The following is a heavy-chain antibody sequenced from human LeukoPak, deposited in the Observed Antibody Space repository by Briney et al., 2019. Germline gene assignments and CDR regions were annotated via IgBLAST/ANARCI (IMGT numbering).Heavy chain of an antibody. J-gene: IGHJ4*02. D-gene: IGHD2-2*02. CDR1: GFTFSDYY. CDR3: AKTVSGRYCSSTSCYIPFDY. V-gene: IGHV3-11*01. CDR2: ISSSGSTI. Sequence: PGGSLRLSCAASGFTFSDYYMSWIRQAPGKGLEWVSYISSSGSTIYYADSVKGRFTISRDNAKNSLYLQMNSLRAEDTAVYYCAKTVSGRYCSSTSCYIPFDYWGQGTLVTVSS.